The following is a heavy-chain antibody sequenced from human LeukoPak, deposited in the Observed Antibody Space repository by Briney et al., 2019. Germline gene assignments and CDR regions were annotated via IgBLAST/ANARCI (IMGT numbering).Heavy chain of an antibody. Sequence: SETLSLTCAVYGGSFSGYYWSWIRQPPGKGLEWIGEINHSGSTNYNPSLKSRVTISVDTSKNQFSLKLSSVTAADTAVYYCARGRGSYYGKWLDYWGQRTLVTVSS. D-gene: IGHD1-26*01. V-gene: IGHV4-34*01. CDR1: GGSFSGYY. CDR2: INHSGST. J-gene: IGHJ4*02. CDR3: ARGRGSYYGKWLDY.